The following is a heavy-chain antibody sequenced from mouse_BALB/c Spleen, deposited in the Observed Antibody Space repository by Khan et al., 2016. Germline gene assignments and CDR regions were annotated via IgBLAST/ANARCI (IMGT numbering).Heavy chain of an antibody. CDR1: GFTFSTYG. Sequence: EVELVESGGGLVQPGGSLKLSCAAAGFTFSTYGMSWVRQTPDKRLELVATINSNGGSTYYPDSVKGRFTISRDNAKNTLYLQMSSLKSEDTAIYYCARENYRYYFAYWGQGTTLTVSS. D-gene: IGHD2-14*01. CDR2: INSNGGST. CDR3: ARENYRYYFAY. J-gene: IGHJ2*01. V-gene: IGHV5-6-3*01.